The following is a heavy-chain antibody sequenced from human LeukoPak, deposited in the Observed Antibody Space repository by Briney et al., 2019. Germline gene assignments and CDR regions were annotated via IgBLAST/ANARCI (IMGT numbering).Heavy chain of an antibody. CDR1: GGSISSYY. J-gene: IGHJ6*03. D-gene: IGHD3-3*01. CDR2: IYTSGST. V-gene: IGHV4-4*07. Sequence: SETLSLTCTVSGGSISSYYWSWIRQPAGKGLDWIGRIYTSGSTNYNPSLKSRVTMSVDTSKNQFSLKLSSVTAADTAVYYCARSKAYDFWSGYYAGGYYYMDVWGKGTTVTVSS. CDR3: ARSKAYDFWSGYYAGGYYYMDV.